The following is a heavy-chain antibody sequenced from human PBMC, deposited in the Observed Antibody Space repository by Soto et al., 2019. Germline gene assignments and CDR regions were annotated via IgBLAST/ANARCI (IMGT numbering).Heavy chain of an antibody. V-gene: IGHV4-39*01. J-gene: IGHJ4*02. Sequence: SETLSLSCPVSGGSISSNIYYWGGIRQPPGKGLEWIGNIHYSGSTYYDSSLKSRVTISVDTSKNQFSLKLSSVTAADTAVYYCASQHYYDSSGYYVVYWGQGTLVTVS. D-gene: IGHD3-22*01. CDR3: ASQHYYDSSGYYVVY. CDR1: GGSISSNIYY. CDR2: IHYSGST.